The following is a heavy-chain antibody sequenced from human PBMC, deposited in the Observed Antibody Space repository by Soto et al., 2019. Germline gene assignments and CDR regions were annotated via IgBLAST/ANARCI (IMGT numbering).Heavy chain of an antibody. CDR3: ARDVARGGNFDY. CDR2: IYYSGST. J-gene: IGHJ4*02. D-gene: IGHD3-16*01. Sequence: SETLSLTCTVSGGSISSYYWNWIRQSPGEGLEWIGYIYYSGSTNYNPSLKSRVTISVYTSKNQFSLKLSSVTAAYTAVYYCARDVARGGNFDYWGQGTLVTVSS. CDR1: GGSISSYY. V-gene: IGHV4-59*12.